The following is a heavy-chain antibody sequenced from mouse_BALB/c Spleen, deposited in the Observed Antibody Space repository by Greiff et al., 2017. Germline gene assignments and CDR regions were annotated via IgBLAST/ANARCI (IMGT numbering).Heavy chain of an antibody. CDR2: ISSGSSTI. Sequence: EVQLMESGGGLVQPGGSRKLSCAASGFTFSSFGMHWVRQAPEKGLEWVAYISSGSSTIYYADTVKGRFTISRDNPKNTLFLQMTSLRSEDTAMYYCASYYDYDVGAMDYWGQGTSVTVSS. CDR1: GFTFSSFG. D-gene: IGHD2-4*01. CDR3: ASYYDYDVGAMDY. J-gene: IGHJ4*01. V-gene: IGHV5-17*02.